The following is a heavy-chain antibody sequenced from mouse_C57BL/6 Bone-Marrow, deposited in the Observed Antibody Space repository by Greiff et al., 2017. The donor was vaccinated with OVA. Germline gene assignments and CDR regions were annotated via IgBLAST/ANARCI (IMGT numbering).Heavy chain of an antibody. CDR2: INPNNGGT. D-gene: IGHD1-1*01. V-gene: IGHV1-18*01. Sequence: EVKLQESGPELVKPGASVKIPCKASGYTFTDYNMDWVKQSHGKSLEWIGDINPNNGGTIYNQKFKGKATLTVDKSSSTAYMEIRSLTSEDTAVYYGARRLRGYFDVCGRGTTVTVTS. CDR1: GYTFTDYN. CDR3: ARRLRGYFDV. J-gene: IGHJ1*03.